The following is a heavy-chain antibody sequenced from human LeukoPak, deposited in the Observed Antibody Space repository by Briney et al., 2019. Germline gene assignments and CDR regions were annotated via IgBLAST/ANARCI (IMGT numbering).Heavy chain of an antibody. D-gene: IGHD5-24*01. V-gene: IGHV4-38-2*02. CDR2: IYHSGST. Sequence: SETLSLTCTVSGYSISSGYYWGWIRQPPGKGLEWIGSIYHSGSTYYNPSLKSRVTISVDTSKSQFSLKLSSVTAADTAVYYCAREAVRDGYNLYYFDYWGQGTLVTVSS. CDR1: GYSISSGYY. J-gene: IGHJ4*02. CDR3: AREAVRDGYNLYYFDY.